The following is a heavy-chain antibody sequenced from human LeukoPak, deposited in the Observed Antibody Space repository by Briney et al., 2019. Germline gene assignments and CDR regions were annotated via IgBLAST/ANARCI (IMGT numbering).Heavy chain of an antibody. CDR1: VGSFSGYY. J-gene: IGHJ4*02. Sequence: SKTLSLTCAVYVGSFSGYYWRWIRHPPGKGLEWIGQINHSGSTNYNPSLKSRPTISVDTSNHQFSLTPSSLTAAQTDVYYCASSLTGYYTHFAYWREGTLLPVHS. CDR3: ASSLTGYYTHFAY. D-gene: IGHD3-9*01. V-gene: IGHV4-34*01. CDR2: INHSGST.